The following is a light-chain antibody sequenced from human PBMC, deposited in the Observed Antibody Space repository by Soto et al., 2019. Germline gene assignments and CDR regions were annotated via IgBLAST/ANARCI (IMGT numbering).Light chain of an antibody. V-gene: IGKV2-28*01. J-gene: IGKJ5*01. CDR2: LGS. CDR3: MQALQTPPT. Sequence: IVMTQSALSLPVTPAEPAAISCRSSQRLLHSNGYNYFDGYLQKPRQSPQLLIYLGSNQSSGVPDRFSGSGSGTDFTLKIIRVEAEDVGVYYCMQALQTPPTFGQGTRLEIK. CDR1: QRLLHSNGYNY.